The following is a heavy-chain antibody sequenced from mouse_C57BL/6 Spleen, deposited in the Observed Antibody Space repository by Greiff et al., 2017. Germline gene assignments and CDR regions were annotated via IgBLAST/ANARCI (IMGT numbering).Heavy chain of an antibody. CDR3: ARSGVTTVVADWYFDV. CDR2: IDPEDGET. Sequence: EVQLQQSGAELVKPGASVKLSCTASGFNIKDYYMHWVKQRTEQGLEWIGRIDPEDGETKYAPKFPGKATITADTSSNTAYLQLSSLTSEDTAVYYCARSGVTTVVADWYFDVWGTGTTVTVSS. J-gene: IGHJ1*03. V-gene: IGHV14-2*01. CDR1: GFNIKDYY. D-gene: IGHD1-1*01.